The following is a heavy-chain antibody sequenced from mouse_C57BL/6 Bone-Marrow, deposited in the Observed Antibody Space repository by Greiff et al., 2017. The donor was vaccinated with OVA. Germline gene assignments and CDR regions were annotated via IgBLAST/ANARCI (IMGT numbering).Heavy chain of an antibody. V-gene: IGHV1-39*01. CDR2: INPNYGTT. CDR1: GYSFTDYN. D-gene: IGHD1-1*01. Sequence: VHVKQSGPELVKPGASVKISCKASGYSFTDYNTNWVKQSNGKSLEWIGVINPNYGTTSYNQKFKGKATLTVDQSSSTAYMQLNSLTSEDSAVYYCARSPYGSSYGYFDYWGQGTTLTVSS. J-gene: IGHJ2*01. CDR3: ARSPYGSSYGYFDY.